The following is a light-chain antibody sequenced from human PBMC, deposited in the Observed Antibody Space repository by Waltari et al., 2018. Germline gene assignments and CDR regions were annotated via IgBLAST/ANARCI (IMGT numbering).Light chain of an antibody. Sequence: EIVLTQSPGTLSLSPGERATLSCRASQSVSSSYLAWYQQKPGQAPRLRIYDASGMATGIPDRFSGSGSGTDFTLTISRLEPEDFAVYYCQQYGSSPFTFGQGTKLQIK. V-gene: IGKV3-20*01. CDR1: QSVSSSY. CDR3: QQYGSSPFT. CDR2: DAS. J-gene: IGKJ2*01.